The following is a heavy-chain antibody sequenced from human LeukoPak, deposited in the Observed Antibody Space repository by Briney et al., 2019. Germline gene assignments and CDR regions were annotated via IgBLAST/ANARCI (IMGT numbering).Heavy chain of an antibody. CDR3: AKDQARRAYYYYYMDV. V-gene: IGHV3-21*01. CDR1: GFTFSSYS. Sequence: GGSLRLSCAASGFTFSSYSMNWVRQAPGKGLEWVSSISSSSSYIYYADSVKGRFTISRDNSKNTLYLQMNSLRAEDTAVYYCAKDQARRAYYYYYMDVWGKGTTVTISS. J-gene: IGHJ6*03. CDR2: ISSSSSYI. D-gene: IGHD6-6*01.